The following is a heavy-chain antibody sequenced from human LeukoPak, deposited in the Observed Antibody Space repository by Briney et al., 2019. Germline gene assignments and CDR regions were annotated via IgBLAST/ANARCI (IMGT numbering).Heavy chain of an antibody. CDR3: ARGQLWSYYHDY. J-gene: IGHJ4*02. V-gene: IGHV3-7*01. CDR1: GFTFSDFW. Sequence: AGGSLRLSCAGSGFTFSDFWMTWVRQTPGKGLEWVANIKEDGTEKNLVDSVKGRFTISRDNAKNTVYLEMNSLRAEDTAVYYCARGQLWSYYHDYWGQGTLVTVSS. D-gene: IGHD5-18*01. CDR2: IKEDGTEK.